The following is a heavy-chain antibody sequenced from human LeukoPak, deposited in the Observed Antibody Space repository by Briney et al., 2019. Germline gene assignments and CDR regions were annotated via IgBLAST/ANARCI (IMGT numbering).Heavy chain of an antibody. CDR1: GYIFIRYA. V-gene: IGHV1-3*01. J-gene: IGHJ6*02. CDR2: INAGNGNT. D-gene: IGHD3-22*01. Sequence: ASVNVSCKASGYIFIRYAIHWVRQAPGQRLEWMGWINAGNGNTKYSQNFQGRVSITKDTSATTVYMELTTLRSEDTAIYYCAREGLEYYSDSHYGLDVWGQGATVTVSS. CDR3: AREGLEYYSDSHYGLDV.